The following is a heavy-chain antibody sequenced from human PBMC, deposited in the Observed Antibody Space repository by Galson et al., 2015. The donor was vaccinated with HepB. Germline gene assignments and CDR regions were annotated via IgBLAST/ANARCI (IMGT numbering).Heavy chain of an antibody. CDR3: TRVPGELSLYHYFDY. J-gene: IGHJ4*02. V-gene: IGHV3-49*04. Sequence: SLRLSCAASGFTFGDYAMSWVRQAPGKGLEWVGFIRSKAYGGTTEYAASVKGRFTISRDDSKSIAYLQMNSLKTEDTAVYYCTRVPGELSLYHYFDYWGQGTLVTVSS. CDR1: GFTFGDYA. CDR2: IRSKAYGGTT. D-gene: IGHD3-16*02.